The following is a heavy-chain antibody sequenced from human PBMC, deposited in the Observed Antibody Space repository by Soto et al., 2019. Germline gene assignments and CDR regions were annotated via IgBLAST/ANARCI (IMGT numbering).Heavy chain of an antibody. CDR3: AREGALLFGGNSDYYSTMDV. D-gene: IGHD2-21*02. Sequence: TSETMSLTSTVSEGSISSRSYYWGWNRKTPGKGLEWIGSIYYSGSTYYNPSLKSRVTISIDTSKNQFSLKLSSVTAADTAFYYCAREGALLFGGNSDYYSTMDVWGQGTTVTVSS. J-gene: IGHJ6*02. CDR1: EGSISSRSYY. CDR2: IYYSGST. V-gene: IGHV4-39*07.